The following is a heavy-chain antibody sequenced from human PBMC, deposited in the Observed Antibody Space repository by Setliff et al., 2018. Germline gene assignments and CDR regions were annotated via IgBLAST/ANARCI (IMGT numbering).Heavy chain of an antibody. J-gene: IGHJ4*02. CDR3: ARDKRQYNFWSGYYGSWGNYFDY. CDR1: GGSISSSSYY. Sequence: KTSETLSLTCTVSGGSISSSSYYWGWIRQPPGKGLEWIGSIYYSGSTYYNPSLKSRVTISVDTSKNQFSLKLSSVTAADTAVYYCARDKRQYNFWSGYYGSWGNYFDYWGQGTLVTAPQ. V-gene: IGHV4-39*07. CDR2: IYYSGST. D-gene: IGHD3-3*01.